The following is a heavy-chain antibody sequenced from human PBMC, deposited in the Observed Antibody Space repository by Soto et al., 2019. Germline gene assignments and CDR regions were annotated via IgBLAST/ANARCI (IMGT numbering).Heavy chain of an antibody. V-gene: IGHV4-34*01. CDR1: GGSFSGYY. D-gene: IGHD3-10*01. J-gene: IGHJ4*02. CDR2: INHSGST. CDR3: ARVLVSEVSIYFDY. Sequence: PSETLSLTCAVYGGSFSGYYWSWIRQPPGKGLEWIGEINHSGSTNYNPSLKSRVTISVDTSKNQFSLKLSSVTAADTAVYYCARVLVSEVSIYFDYWGQGTLVTVSS.